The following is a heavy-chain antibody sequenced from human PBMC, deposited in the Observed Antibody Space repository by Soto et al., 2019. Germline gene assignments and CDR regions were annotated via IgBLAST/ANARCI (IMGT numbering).Heavy chain of an antibody. Sequence: EVQLVQSGAEVKKPGESLRISCTGSGFTFTRHWISWVRQMPGGGLEWMGKIDPSDSYTNYSPSFQGHVTISADKSINTAYLQWSGLQASDTAMYYCARSLAYCTGGTCYKGYGMDVWGQGTTVIVSS. D-gene: IGHD2-8*02. CDR1: GFTFTRHW. V-gene: IGHV5-10-1*03. J-gene: IGHJ6*02. CDR3: ARSLAYCTGGTCYKGYGMDV. CDR2: IDPSDSYT.